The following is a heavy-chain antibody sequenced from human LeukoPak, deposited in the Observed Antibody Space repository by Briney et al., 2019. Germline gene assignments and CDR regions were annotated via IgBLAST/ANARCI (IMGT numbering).Heavy chain of an antibody. CDR2: KRYDESNR. J-gene: IGHJ6*03. CDR3: AIAARGMDV. V-gene: IGHV3-30*02. CDR1: GFTFSSYG. Sequence: GGSLRLSCAASGFTFSSYGMHWVRQAPGKGLEWVALKRYDESNRYYADSAKGRFTISRDNSKNTLYLQMNSLRAEDTAVYYCAIAARGMDVWGKGTTVTVSS.